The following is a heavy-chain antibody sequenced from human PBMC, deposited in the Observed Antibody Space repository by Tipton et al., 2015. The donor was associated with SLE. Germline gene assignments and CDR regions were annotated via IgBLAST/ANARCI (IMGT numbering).Heavy chain of an antibody. V-gene: IGHV3-53*04. CDR3: ARAGSGMVVTRGGIDAFDI. CDR2: IYSGGST. J-gene: IGHJ3*02. CDR1: GFTVSSNY. D-gene: IGHD4-23*01. Sequence: GSLRLSCAASGFTVSSNYMSWVRQAPGKGLEWVSVIYSGGSTYYADSVKGRFTISRHNSKNTLYLQMNSLRAEDTAVYYCARAGSGMVVTRGGIDAFDIWGQGTMVTVSS.